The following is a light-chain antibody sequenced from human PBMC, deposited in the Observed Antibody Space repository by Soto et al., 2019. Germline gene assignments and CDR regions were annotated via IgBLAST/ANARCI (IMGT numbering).Light chain of an antibody. V-gene: IGLV2-14*03. J-gene: IGLJ2*01. CDR2: DVS. Sequence: QSVLTQPASVSGSPGQSITISCTGTSSDVGGYNYVSLYQQHTGRAPQLMIYDVSHRASGVSNRFSGTRSGNTASLTISGLQAENEADYYCSSYATSTTVIFGGGTKLTVL. CDR3: SSYATSTTVI. CDR1: SSDVGGYNY.